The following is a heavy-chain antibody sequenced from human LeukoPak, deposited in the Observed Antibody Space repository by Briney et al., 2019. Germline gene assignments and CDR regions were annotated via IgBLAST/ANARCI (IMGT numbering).Heavy chain of an antibody. D-gene: IGHD2-2*01. Sequence: GRSLRLSCAASGFTFSSYGMHWVRQAPGKGLEWVALISFDGSSRYYADSVKGRFTISRDNSKNTLYLEMNSLRVEDTAVYFCAKVALVGYCSSATSCPLDYWGQGTLVTVSS. V-gene: IGHV3-30*18. CDR1: GFTFSSYG. J-gene: IGHJ4*02. CDR2: ISFDGSSR. CDR3: AKVALVGYCSSATSCPLDY.